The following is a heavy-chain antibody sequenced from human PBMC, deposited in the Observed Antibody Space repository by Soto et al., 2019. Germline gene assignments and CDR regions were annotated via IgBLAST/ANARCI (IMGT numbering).Heavy chain of an antibody. V-gene: IGHV3-30-3*01. CDR3: ARDPVIAVAGTYYYYYGVDV. J-gene: IGHJ6*02. Sequence: GGSLRLSCAASGFTFSSYAMHRVRQAPGKGLEWVAVISYDGSNKYYADSVKGRFTISRDNSKNTLYLQMNSLRAEDTAVCYCARDPVIAVAGTYYYYYGVDVWGQGTTVTVS. CDR1: GFTFSSYA. D-gene: IGHD6-19*01. CDR2: ISYDGSNK.